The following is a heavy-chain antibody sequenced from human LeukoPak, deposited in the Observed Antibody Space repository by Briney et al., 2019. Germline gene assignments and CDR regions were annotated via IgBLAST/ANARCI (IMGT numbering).Heavy chain of an antibody. CDR1: GFTFSSYG. D-gene: IGHD4-17*01. J-gene: IGHJ4*02. Sequence: PGGSLRLSRAASGFTFSSYGMHWVRQAPGKGLEGVAFIRYDGSNKYYADSVKGRFTISRDNSKNTLYLQMNSLRAEDTAVYYCAKDWSDDYGGYDLDYWGQGTLVTVSS. CDR3: AKDWSDDYGGYDLDY. V-gene: IGHV3-30*02. CDR2: IRYDGSNK.